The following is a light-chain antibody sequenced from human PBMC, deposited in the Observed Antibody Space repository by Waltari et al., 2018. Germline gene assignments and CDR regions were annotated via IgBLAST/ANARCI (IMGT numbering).Light chain of an antibody. CDR3: NSYTSTTTPG. CDR1: SSDIGGYNF. J-gene: IGLJ3*02. CDR2: DVS. Sequence: QSALTQPASVSGSLGQSITISCTGTSSDIGGYNFVSWYQQHPGLAPKLIIYDVSNRPSGVSDRFSGSKAGNTASRTISVLQAEDAAEYYGNSYTSTTTPGFGGGTKVTVL. V-gene: IGLV2-14*03.